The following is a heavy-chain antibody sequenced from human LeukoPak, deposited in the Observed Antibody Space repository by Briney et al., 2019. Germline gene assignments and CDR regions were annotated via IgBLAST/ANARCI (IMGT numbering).Heavy chain of an antibody. CDR1: GFSFSSYW. V-gene: IGHV3-23*01. CDR3: AKLLIANTAMVLAN. CDR2: ISGSGGST. Sequence: GGSLRLSCAASGFSFSSYWMSWVRQAPGKGLEWVSAISGSGGSTYYADSVKGRFTISRDNSKNTLYLQMNSLRAEDTAVYYCAKLLIANTAMVLANWGQGTLVTVSS. J-gene: IGHJ4*02. D-gene: IGHD5-18*01.